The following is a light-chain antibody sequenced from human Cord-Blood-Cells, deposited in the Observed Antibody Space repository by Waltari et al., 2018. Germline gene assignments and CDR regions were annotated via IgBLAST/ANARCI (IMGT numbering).Light chain of an antibody. CDR1: QSLLHSNGYNY. CDR2: LGS. CDR3: MQALQTPRYT. V-gene: IGKV2-28*01. J-gene: IGKJ2*01. Sequence: DIVMTQSPLSLHVTPGKPASISCRSSQSLLHSNGYNYLDWYLQKPGQSPQLLIYLGSNRASGVPDRFSGSGSGTDFTLKISRVEAEDVGVYYCMQALQTPRYTFGQGTKLEIK.